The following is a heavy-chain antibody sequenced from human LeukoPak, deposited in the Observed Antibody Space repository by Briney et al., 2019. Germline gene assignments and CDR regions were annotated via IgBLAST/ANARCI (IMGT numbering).Heavy chain of an antibody. V-gene: IGHV3-13*01. J-gene: IGHJ5*02. CDR3: ARGYSSGWYSWFDP. CDR2: IGTAGDT. D-gene: IGHD6-19*01. Sequence: PGGSLRLSCTASGFTFSRHWMHWVRQATGKGLEWVSAIGTAGDTYYPGSVKGRFTISRENAKNSLYLQMNSLRAGDTAVYYCARGYSSGWYSWFDPWGQGTLVTVSS. CDR1: GFTFSRHW.